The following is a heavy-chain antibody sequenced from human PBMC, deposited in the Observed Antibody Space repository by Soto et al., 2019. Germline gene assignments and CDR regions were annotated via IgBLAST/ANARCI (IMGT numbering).Heavy chain of an antibody. Sequence: QVQLQQWGAGLLKPSETLSLTCAVYGGTFSGYYWTWIRQPPGTGLEWIGEIKHSGSTNYNPTLKIRVTISVDTSKHQFSLKLTSVTAAATAVYYCARDKITGLFDYWGQGTLVTVSS. CDR1: GGTFSGYY. CDR2: IKHSGST. D-gene: IGHD2-8*02. J-gene: IGHJ4*02. V-gene: IGHV4-34*01. CDR3: ARDKITGLFDY.